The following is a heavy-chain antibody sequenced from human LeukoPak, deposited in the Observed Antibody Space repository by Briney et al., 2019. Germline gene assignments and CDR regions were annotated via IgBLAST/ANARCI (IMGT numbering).Heavy chain of an antibody. J-gene: IGHJ3*02. CDR3: ARGTHCSGGSCYSENDAFDI. CDR1: GGSVSSGNYY. V-gene: IGHV4-34*01. D-gene: IGHD2-15*01. CDR2: INHSGST. Sequence: SETLSLTCSVSGGSVSSGNYYWSWIRQPPGKGLEWIGEINHSGSTNYNPSLKSRVTISVDTSKNQFSLRLSSVTAADTAVYYCARGTHCSGGSCYSENDAFDIWGQGTMVTVSS.